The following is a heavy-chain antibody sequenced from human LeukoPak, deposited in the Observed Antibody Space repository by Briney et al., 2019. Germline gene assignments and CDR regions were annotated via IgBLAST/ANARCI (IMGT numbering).Heavy chain of an antibody. CDR2: VYYNGRT. Sequence: SETLSLTCFVSGDSITSRSLYWGWIRQPPGKNLEWIGNVYYNGRTSYNPSLKTRVTISVDTSRNHFSLKLTSVTAADTAVYYCARRGNGSFYYFDDWGQGTLVTVSS. CDR1: GDSITSRSLY. CDR3: ARRGNGSFYYFDD. V-gene: IGHV4-39*02. J-gene: IGHJ4*02. D-gene: IGHD1-26*01.